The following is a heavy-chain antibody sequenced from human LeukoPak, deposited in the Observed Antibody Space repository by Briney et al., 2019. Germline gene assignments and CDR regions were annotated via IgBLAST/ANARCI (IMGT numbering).Heavy chain of an antibody. Sequence: HGESLKISCKGSGYSFTSYWIGWVRQMPGKGLEWMGIIYPGDSNTIYSPSFRGQVTISADKSVSTAYLHWSSLRASDTAKYYCARVGGPIAARPFYYYGVGVWGQGTAVTVS. D-gene: IGHD6-6*01. CDR3: ARVGGPIAARPFYYYGVGV. V-gene: IGHV5-51*01. J-gene: IGHJ6*02. CDR2: IYPGDSNT. CDR1: GYSFTSYW.